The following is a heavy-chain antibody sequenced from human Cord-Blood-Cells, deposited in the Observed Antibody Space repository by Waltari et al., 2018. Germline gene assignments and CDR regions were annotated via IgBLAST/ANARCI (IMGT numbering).Heavy chain of an antibody. J-gene: IGHJ4*02. Sequence: QVQLQESGPGLVKPSETLSLPCTVSGGSISSYYWSWIRQPPGKGREWIGYIYYSGSTNYNPSLKSRVTISVDTSKNQFSLKLSSVTAADTAVYYCARHPLYCSGGSCYSFDYWGQGTLVTVSS. CDR3: ARHPLYCSGGSCYSFDY. CDR1: GGSISSYY. V-gene: IGHV4-59*08. D-gene: IGHD2-15*01. CDR2: IYYSGST.